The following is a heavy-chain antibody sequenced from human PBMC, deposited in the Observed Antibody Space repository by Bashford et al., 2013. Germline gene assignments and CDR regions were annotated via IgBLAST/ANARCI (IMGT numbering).Heavy chain of an antibody. CDR2: ISAYNGNT. CDR1: GYTFTSYG. J-gene: IGHJ4*02. D-gene: IGHD2-15*01. Sequence: ASVKVSCKASGYTFTSYGISWVRQAPGQGLEWMGWISAYNGNTNYAQKLQGRVTMTTDTSTSTAYMELRSLRSDDTAVYYCARSVGCRNGYCSGGSCYSCYFDYWGQGNPGHRLL. V-gene: IGHV1-18*01. CDR3: ARSVGCRNGYCSGGSCYSCYFDY.